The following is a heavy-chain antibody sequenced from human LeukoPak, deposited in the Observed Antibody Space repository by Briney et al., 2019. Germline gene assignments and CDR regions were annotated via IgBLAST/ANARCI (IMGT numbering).Heavy chain of an antibody. Sequence: GASVKVSCKASGYTFTSYGISWVRQAPGQGLEWMGWISAYNGNTNYAQKLQGRVTMTTDTSTSTAYMELRSLRSDDTAVYYCARDMRMARYSGSIDYWGQGTLVTVSS. CDR2: ISAYNGNT. J-gene: IGHJ4*02. CDR1: GYTFTSYG. CDR3: ARDMRMARYSGSIDY. V-gene: IGHV1-18*01. D-gene: IGHD1-26*01.